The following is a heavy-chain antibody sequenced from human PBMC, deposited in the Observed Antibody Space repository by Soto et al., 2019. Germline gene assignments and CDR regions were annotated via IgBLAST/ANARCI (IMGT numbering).Heavy chain of an antibody. Sequence: QVQLVESGGGVVQPGRSLRLSCAASGFTFSRHTMHWVRQAPGKGLEWVAAISDDGSNTYYADSVKGRFTISRDNSKNTLYLQMNSLGSEDTAVHHCARAVYYDCWSGFNTHPYYFDDWGQGALGTVSS. V-gene: IGHV3-30-3*01. CDR1: GFTFSRHT. J-gene: IGHJ4*02. CDR2: ISDDGSNT. D-gene: IGHD3-3*01. CDR3: ARAVYYDCWSGFNTHPYYFDD.